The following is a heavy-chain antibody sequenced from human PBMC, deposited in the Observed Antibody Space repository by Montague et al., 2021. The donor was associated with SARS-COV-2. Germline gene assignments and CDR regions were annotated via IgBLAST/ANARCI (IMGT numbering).Heavy chain of an antibody. CDR3: ARDTRIAMLVVVTRYGLDV. CDR2: IYYTGST. Sequence: SETLSLTCTVSGGSISSSSYYWGWLRQPPGQGLEWIGSIYYTGSTYYNPSLKSRVTISVDTSKNQFSLKLSSVTAADTAVYYCARDTRIAMLVVVTRYGLDVWGQGTTVTVSS. D-gene: IGHD3-22*01. J-gene: IGHJ6*02. V-gene: IGHV4-39*07. CDR1: GGSISSSSYY.